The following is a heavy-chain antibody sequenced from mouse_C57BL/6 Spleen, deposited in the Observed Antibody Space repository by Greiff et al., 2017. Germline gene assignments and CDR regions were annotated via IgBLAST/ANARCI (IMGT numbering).Heavy chain of an antibody. D-gene: IGHD2-4*01. CDR2: IDPETGGT. CDR3: TRKGIYYDFEGWFAY. J-gene: IGHJ3*01. Sequence: QVQLQQSGAELVRPGASVTLSCKASGYTFTDYEMHWVKQTPVHGLEWIGAIDPETGGTAYNQKFKGKAILTADKSSSTAYMELRSLTSEDSAVYYCTRKGIYYDFEGWFAYWGQGTLVTVSA. V-gene: IGHV1-15*01. CDR1: GYTFTDYE.